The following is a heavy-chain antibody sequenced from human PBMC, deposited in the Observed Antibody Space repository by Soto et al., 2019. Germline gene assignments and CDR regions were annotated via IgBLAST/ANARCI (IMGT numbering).Heavy chain of an antibody. CDR2: ISASGGST. D-gene: IGHD3-16*02. CDR1: GFTFSTYG. CDR3: AKDSDDYIWGSYRAPPGY. V-gene: IGHV3-23*01. J-gene: IGHJ4*02. Sequence: PGGSLRLSCAASGFTFSTYGMSWVRQAPGKGLEWVSGISASGGSTYYAYSVKGRFTISRDNSKSTMYLQMNSLRAVDTAVYYCAKDSDDYIWGSYRAPPGYWGQGTLVTVSS.